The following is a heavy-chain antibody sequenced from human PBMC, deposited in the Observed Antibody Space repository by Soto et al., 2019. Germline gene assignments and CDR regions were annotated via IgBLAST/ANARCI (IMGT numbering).Heavy chain of an antibody. CDR2: IYYSGST. V-gene: IGHV4-31*03. CDR3: ARVGSLEGFDY. D-gene: IGHD1-1*01. Sequence: SETLSLTCTVSGGSISSGGYYWSWIRQHPGKGLEWIGYIYYSGSTYYNPSLKSRVTISVDTSKNQFSLKLSSVTAADTAVYYCARVGSLEGFDYWGQGTLVTVSS. CDR1: GGSISSGGYY. J-gene: IGHJ4*02.